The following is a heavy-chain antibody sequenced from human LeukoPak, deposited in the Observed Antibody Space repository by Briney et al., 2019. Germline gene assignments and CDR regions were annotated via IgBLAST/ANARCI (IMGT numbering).Heavy chain of an antibody. J-gene: IGHJ4*02. CDR1: GFTFSSSG. Sequence: GRSLRPFCAAYGFTFSSSGMHCVRQPPGGGLGWVAVISYEVSNKNYADSVKGRFTISRDNYKNTLYLEMNSLRAEDTAVYDCAKDRLLRSYRVSFDCWGQGTLVTVSS. D-gene: IGHD1-26*01. CDR2: ISYEVSNK. V-gene: IGHV3-30*18. CDR3: AKDRLLRSYRVSFDC.